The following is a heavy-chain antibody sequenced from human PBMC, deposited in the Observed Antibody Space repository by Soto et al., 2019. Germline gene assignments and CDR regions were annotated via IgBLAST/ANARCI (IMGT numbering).Heavy chain of an antibody. CDR3: ARVPTLGYCSGGSCPWRWYYGMDV. V-gene: IGHV4-34*01. Sequence: SETLSLTCAVYGGSFSGYYWSWIRQPPGKGLEWIGEINHSGSTNYNPSLKSRVTISVDTSKNQFSLKLSSVTAADTAVYYCARVPTLGYCSGGSCPWRWYYGMDVWGQGTTVTVSS. CDR1: GGSFSGYY. CDR2: INHSGST. D-gene: IGHD2-15*01. J-gene: IGHJ6*02.